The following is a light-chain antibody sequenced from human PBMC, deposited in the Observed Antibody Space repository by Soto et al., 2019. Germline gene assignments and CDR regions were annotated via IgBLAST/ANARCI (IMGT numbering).Light chain of an antibody. CDR1: SSNTENNY. J-gene: IGLJ1*01. CDR2: ENN. CDR3: ATWHSSLSIGV. V-gene: IGLV1-51*02. Sequence: QSVLTQPPSVSAAPGQKVTISCSGSSSNTENNYVAWYQQRPGTAPKLLIYENNKRPSGIPDRFSGSKSGTSATLVITGLQTADEADYYCATWHSSLSIGVFGTGTKVTVL.